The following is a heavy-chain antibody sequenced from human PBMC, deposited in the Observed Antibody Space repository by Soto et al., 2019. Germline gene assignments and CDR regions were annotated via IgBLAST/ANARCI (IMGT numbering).Heavy chain of an antibody. CDR3: ARLKARGVDY. D-gene: IGHD6-6*01. Sequence: SETLSLTCAVYGGSFSGYYWSWIRQPPGKGLEWIGEINHSGSTNYNPSLKSRVTISVDTSKNQFSLKLGSVTAADTAVYYCARLKARGVDYWGQGTLVTVSS. CDR1: GGSFSGYY. V-gene: IGHV4-34*01. J-gene: IGHJ4*02. CDR2: INHSGST.